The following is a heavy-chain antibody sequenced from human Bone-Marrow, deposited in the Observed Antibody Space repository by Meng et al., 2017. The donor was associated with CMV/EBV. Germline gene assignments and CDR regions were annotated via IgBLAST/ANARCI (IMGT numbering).Heavy chain of an antibody. V-gene: IGHV1-2*02. CDR3: AREEPHVVPAEGGYDEGLYYFDY. J-gene: IGHJ4*02. CDR1: GYTFTGYY. CDR2: INPNSGGT. D-gene: IGHD2-2*01. Sequence: ASVKVSCKASGYTFTGYYMHWVRQAPGQGLEWMGWINPNSGGTNYAQKFQGRVTMTRDTSISTAYMELSRLRSDDTAVYYCAREEPHVVPAEGGYDEGLYYFDYWGQGTLVTVSS.